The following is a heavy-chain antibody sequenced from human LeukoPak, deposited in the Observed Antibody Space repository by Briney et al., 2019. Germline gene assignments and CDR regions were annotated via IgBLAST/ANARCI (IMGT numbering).Heavy chain of an antibody. J-gene: IGHJ4*02. CDR2: ISSSASTI. V-gene: IGHV3-48*03. Sequence: GESLKISCAASGFTFSSFEMNWVRQAPGRGLEWISYISSSASTIYYADSVKGRFTISRDDARNSLYLQMNSLTGEDTAVYYCARDNLNAVTNPGVIDYWGQGTLVTVSS. D-gene: IGHD4-17*01. CDR3: ARDNLNAVTNPGVIDY. CDR1: GFTFSSFE.